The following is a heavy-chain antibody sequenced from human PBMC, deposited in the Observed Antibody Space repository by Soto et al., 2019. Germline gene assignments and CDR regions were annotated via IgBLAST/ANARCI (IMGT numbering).Heavy chain of an antibody. V-gene: IGHV4-30-2*01. J-gene: IGHJ4*02. D-gene: IGHD3-10*01. Sequence: PSDTLSLTCAVSGGSISSGGYSWGWIRQPPGKGLEWIGYIYHSGSTYYNPSLKSRVTISVDRSRNQFSLKLSSVTAADTAVYYCARGRYGSGSYYVDYWGQGTLVTVSS. CDR1: GGSISSGGYS. CDR3: ARGRYGSGSYYVDY. CDR2: IYHSGST.